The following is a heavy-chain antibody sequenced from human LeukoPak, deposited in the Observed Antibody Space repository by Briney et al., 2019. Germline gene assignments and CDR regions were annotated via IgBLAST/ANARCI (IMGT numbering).Heavy chain of an antibody. V-gene: IGHV3-53*01. Sequence: GGSLRHSCAASGVIVRRNFMSWVRQALGKGVQWVAIIYVGGTTDYSEPVRGRSYISRATSNNTLSLHMNSLGAEDTAVYCCARGSGSGWPLDRWGQGTLVTVSS. J-gene: IGHJ5*02. CDR3: ARGSGSGWPLDR. D-gene: IGHD6-19*01. CDR2: IYVGGTT. CDR1: GVIVRRNF.